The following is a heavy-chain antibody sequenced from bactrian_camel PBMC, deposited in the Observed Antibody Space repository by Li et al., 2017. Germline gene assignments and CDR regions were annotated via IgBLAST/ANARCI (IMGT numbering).Heavy chain of an antibody. D-gene: IGHD3*01. CDR1: GFTFGTDY. J-gene: IGHJ4*01. CDR3: AILAPTGQADENNY. CDR2: IYTGGGDP. Sequence: HVQLVESGGGLVQPGGSMRLSCAVSGFTFGTDYMMWVRQAPGKGLEWVATIYTGGGDPYYADSVKGRFTVSRDNAKNTLYLQSNSLKTEDTAMYYCAILAPTGQADENNYWGQGTQVTVS. V-gene: IGHV3S1*01.